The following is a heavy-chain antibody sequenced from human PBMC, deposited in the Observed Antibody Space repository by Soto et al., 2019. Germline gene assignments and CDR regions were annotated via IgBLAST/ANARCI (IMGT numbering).Heavy chain of an antibody. CDR3: ARDTSFCFDY. CDR1: NYTFITYG. Sequence: ASVKVSCKASNYTFITYGITWVRQAPGQGLEWVGWITPYNGNTNYGQNFQGRVTMTADTSTSTAYMELGSLTTDDTAVYYCARDTSFCFDYWGQGTRVTVSS. J-gene: IGHJ4*02. CDR2: ITPYNGNT. V-gene: IGHV1-18*01. D-gene: IGHD2-2*01.